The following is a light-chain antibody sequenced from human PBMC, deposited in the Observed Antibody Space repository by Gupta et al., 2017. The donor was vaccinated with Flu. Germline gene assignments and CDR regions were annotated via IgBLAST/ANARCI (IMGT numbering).Light chain of an antibody. J-gene: IGKJ4*01. V-gene: IGKV1-8*01. CDR2: AAS. CDR1: QGISSY. Sequence: AIRMTQSPSSFSASTGDRVTITCRASQGISSYLAWYQQKPGKAPKLLIYAASTLQSGVPSRFSGSGSGTDFTLTISDLQAEDFATYYCQQYYSYPLTFGGGTKVEIK. CDR3: QQYYSYPLT.